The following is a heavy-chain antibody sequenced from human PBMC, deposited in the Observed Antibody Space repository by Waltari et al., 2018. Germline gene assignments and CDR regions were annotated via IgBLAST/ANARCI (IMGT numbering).Heavy chain of an antibody. V-gene: IGHV1-24*01. J-gene: IGHJ4*02. CDR2: FDPEDGET. Sequence: QVQLVQSGAEVKKPGASVKVSCKVSGYTLTDLSMHWVRQAPGQGLEWRGGFDPEDGETIYAQNFQGRVTMSEDTSTDTAYMELSSLRSEDTTVYYCATRIAYYYDSSGYYFNYWGQGSLVTVSS. CDR3: ATRIAYYYDSSGYYFNY. D-gene: IGHD3-22*01. CDR1: GYTLTDLS.